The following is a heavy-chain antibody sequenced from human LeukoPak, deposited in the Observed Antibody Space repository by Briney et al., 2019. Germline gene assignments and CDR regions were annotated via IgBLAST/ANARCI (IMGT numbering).Heavy chain of an antibody. V-gene: IGHV4-38-2*02. D-gene: IGHD3-10*01. CDR2: IYHSGST. Sequence: PSETLSLTCTVSGYSISSGYYWGWIRQPPGKGLEWIGSIYHSGSTYYNPSLKSRVTISVDTSKNQFSLKLSSVTAADTAVYYCARVVRSGAYYYGSGSYWAPVYYMDVWGKGTTVTISS. CDR1: GYSISSGYY. J-gene: IGHJ6*03. CDR3: ARVVRSGAYYYGSGSYWAPVYYMDV.